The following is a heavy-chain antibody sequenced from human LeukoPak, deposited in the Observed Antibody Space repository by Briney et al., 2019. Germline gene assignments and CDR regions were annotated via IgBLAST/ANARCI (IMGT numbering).Heavy chain of an antibody. D-gene: IGHD6-19*01. J-gene: IGHJ4*02. CDR1: GGSISSSSYY. V-gene: IGHV4-39*01. CDR2: IYYSGST. CDR3: ARLISSAWQFDC. Sequence: SETLSLTCTVSGGSISSSSYYWGWIRQPPGKGLEWIGSIYYSGSTYYNPSLKSRVTISVDTSKNQFSLKLSSVTAADTALYYCARLISSAWQFDCWGQGTLVTVSS.